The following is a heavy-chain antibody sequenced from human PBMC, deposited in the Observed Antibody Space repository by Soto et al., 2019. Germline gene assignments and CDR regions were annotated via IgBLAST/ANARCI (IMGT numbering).Heavy chain of an antibody. CDR2: IYSGRST. Sequence: EVQLVESGGGLVQPGGSLRLSCAVSGFTVSSNYMNWVRRAPGKGLEWVSLIYSGRSTKYADSVKGRFTISSDNSKNTLYLQMNSLRAEDTAVYYCARDGDYFDYWGQGTLVTVSS. CDR1: GFTVSSNY. J-gene: IGHJ4*02. CDR3: ARDGDYFDY. V-gene: IGHV3-66*01.